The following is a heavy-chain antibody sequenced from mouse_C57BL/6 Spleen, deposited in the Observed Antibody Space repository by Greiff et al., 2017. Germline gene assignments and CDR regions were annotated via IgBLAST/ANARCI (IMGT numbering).Heavy chain of an antibody. CDR1: GYTFTDYN. CDR3: ARGLRREAMDY. V-gene: IGHV1-22*01. CDR2: INPNNGGT. J-gene: IGHJ4*01. Sequence: VQLKESGPELVKPGASVKMSCKASGYTFTDYNMHWVKQSHGKSLEWIGYINPNNGGTSYNQKFKGKATLTVNKSSSTAYMGLRSLTSEDSAVYYCARGLRREAMDYWGQGTSVTVSS. D-gene: IGHD2-4*01.